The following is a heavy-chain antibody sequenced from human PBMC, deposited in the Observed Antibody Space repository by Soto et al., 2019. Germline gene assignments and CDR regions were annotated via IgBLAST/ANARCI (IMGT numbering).Heavy chain of an antibody. Sequence: QVQLVQSGAEVKKPGSSVKVSCEASGGTFKTYTINWVRQAPGQGLEWIGQIIPMYDSANYAQSFQDRVPISSDKSTNTAYMELSSLRSEDTALYYCATWRTYSGSYCFDYWGQGTLVSVSS. CDR1: GGTFKTYT. CDR2: IIPMYDSA. J-gene: IGHJ4*02. D-gene: IGHD1-26*01. CDR3: ATWRTYSGSYCFDY. V-gene: IGHV1-69*06.